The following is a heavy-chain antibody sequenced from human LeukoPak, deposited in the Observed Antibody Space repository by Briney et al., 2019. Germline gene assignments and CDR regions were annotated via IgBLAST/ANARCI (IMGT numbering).Heavy chain of an antibody. CDR3: ARDGPYSSSVDY. Sequence: GGSLRLSCVASGFTFSSYSMNWVRQAPGKGLEWVSSISSSSSYIYYADSVKGRFTISRDNAKNSLYLQMNSLRAEDTAVYYCARDGPYSSSVDYWGQGTLVTVSS. J-gene: IGHJ4*02. CDR1: GFTFSSYS. V-gene: IGHV3-21*01. D-gene: IGHD6-6*01. CDR2: ISSSSSYI.